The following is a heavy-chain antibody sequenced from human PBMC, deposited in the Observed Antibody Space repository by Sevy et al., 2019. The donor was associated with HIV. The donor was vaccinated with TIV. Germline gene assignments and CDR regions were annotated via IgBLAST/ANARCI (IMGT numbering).Heavy chain of an antibody. J-gene: IGHJ6*02. D-gene: IGHD2-2*01. CDR1: GFTFSSYS. CDR3: ARVWVVVVPAARGDYYGMDV. V-gene: IGHV3-48*01. Sequence: GGSLRLSCAASGFTFSSYSMNWVRQAPGKGLEWVSYISSSSSTIYYADSVKGRFTISRDNAKNSLYLQMNSLRAEDTAVYYCARVWVVVVPAARGDYYGMDVWGQWTTVTVSS. CDR2: ISSSSSTI.